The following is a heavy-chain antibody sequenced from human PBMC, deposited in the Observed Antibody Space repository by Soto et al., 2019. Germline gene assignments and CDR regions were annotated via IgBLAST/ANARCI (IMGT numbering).Heavy chain of an antibody. J-gene: IGHJ4*02. CDR3: ARDSSGVDPDY. CDR1: GFTFSSYS. CDR2: ISRSSTYT. Sequence: GGSLRLSCAASGFTFSSYSMNWVRQAPGKGLEWVSSISRSSTYTHYADSVKGRFTISRDNAKNSLYLQMDSLRAEDTAVYYCARDSSGVDPDYWRQGTLVTVSS. V-gene: IGHV3-21*01. D-gene: IGHD3-3*01.